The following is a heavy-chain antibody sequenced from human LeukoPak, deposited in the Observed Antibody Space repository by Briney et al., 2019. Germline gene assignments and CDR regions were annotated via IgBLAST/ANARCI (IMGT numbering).Heavy chain of an antibody. CDR1: GFTFSTCA. V-gene: IGHV3-23*01. CDR3: AKHPFSYDFWSGSGY. CDR2: ISGSGGST. D-gene: IGHD3-3*01. J-gene: IGHJ4*02. Sequence: PGGSLRLSCAASGFTFSTCAMSWVRQAPGKGLEWVSAISGSGGSTYYADSVKGRFTISRDNSKNTLYLQMNSLRAEDTAVYYCAKHPFSYDFWSGSGYWGQGILVTVSS.